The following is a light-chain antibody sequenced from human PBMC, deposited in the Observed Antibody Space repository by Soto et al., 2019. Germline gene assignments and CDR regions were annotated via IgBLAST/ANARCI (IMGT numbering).Light chain of an antibody. CDR1: SSDVGGYNY. Sequence: QSALTQPPSASGSPGQSVTISFTGTSSDVGGYNYVSWYQQHPGKAPKLMIYEVSKRPSGVPDRFSGSKSGNTASLTVSGLQAEDEADYYCSSYAGSKNSVFGTGTKLTVL. J-gene: IGLJ1*01. V-gene: IGLV2-8*01. CDR2: EVS. CDR3: SSYAGSKNSV.